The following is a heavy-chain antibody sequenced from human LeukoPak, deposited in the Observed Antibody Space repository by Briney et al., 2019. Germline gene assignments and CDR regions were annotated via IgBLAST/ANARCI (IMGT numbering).Heavy chain of an antibody. Sequence: GGSLRLSCTASGFTFGDYAMSWVRQAPGKGLEWVAFIRYDGSNKYYADSVKGRFTISRDNSKNTLYLQMNSLRAEDTAVYYCAKGAYYADWGQGTLVTVSS. CDR1: GFTFGDYA. J-gene: IGHJ4*02. CDR2: IRYDGSNK. D-gene: IGHD3-3*01. CDR3: AKGAYYAD. V-gene: IGHV3-30*02.